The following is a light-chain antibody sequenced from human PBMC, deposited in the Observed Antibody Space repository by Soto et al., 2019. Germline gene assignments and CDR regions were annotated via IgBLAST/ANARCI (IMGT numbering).Light chain of an antibody. V-gene: IGLV1-44*01. J-gene: IGLJ1*01. Sequence: QSVLTQPPSASGTPGQRVTISCSGSSSNIGSNTVNWYQQLPGTAPKLLIYSNNQRPSGVPDRFSGYKSGTSASLAISGLQSEEEADYYCAAWDDSLNGYVFGTGTKLTVL. CDR2: SNN. CDR3: AAWDDSLNGYV. CDR1: SSNIGSNT.